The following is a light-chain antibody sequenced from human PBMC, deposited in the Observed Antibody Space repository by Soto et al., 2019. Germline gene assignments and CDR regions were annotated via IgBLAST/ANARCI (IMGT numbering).Light chain of an antibody. V-gene: IGKV3-15*01. J-gene: IGKJ1*01. CDR2: GAS. CDR1: QSVSDN. CDR3: QQYYTWPT. Sequence: EIVMTQSPVTLSVSPGERATLSCRASQSVSDNLAWYQQKPGQAPRLLISGASTRATGIPARFSGSGSGTEFTLTIGSLQSADFAFYYCQQYYTWPTFGQGTKVDIK.